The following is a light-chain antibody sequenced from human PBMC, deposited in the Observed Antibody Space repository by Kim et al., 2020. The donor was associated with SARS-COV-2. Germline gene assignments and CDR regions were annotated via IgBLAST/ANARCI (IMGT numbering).Light chain of an antibody. CDR1: QSISSNY. Sequence: LSPGERATLSCRASQSISSNYFAWYQQKPGQAPRLLMHAASSRATGISDRFSGSGSGTEFTLTISRLQPEDFAVYYCQQYASSPQTFGQGTKVDIK. CDR3: QQYASSPQT. CDR2: AAS. J-gene: IGKJ1*01. V-gene: IGKV3-20*01.